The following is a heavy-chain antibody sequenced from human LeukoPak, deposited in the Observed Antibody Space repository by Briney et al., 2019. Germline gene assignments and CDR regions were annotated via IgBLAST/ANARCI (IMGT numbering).Heavy chain of an antibody. J-gene: IGHJ4*02. CDR2: ISYDGSNK. D-gene: IGHD2-21*02. Sequence: GGSLRLSCAASGFTFSSYAMHWVRQAPGKGLEWVAVISYDGSNKYYADSVKGRFTISRDNSKNTLYLQMNSLRAEDTAVYYCARDFPPYCGGDCPSPGFDYWGQGTLVTVSS. V-gene: IGHV3-30-3*01. CDR1: GFTFSSYA. CDR3: ARDFPPYCGGDCPSPGFDY.